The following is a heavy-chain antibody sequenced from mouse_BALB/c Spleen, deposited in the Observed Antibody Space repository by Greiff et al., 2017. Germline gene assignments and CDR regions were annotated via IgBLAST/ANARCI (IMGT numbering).Heavy chain of an antibody. Sequence: VKLMESGPGLVAPSQSLSITCTVSGFSLTSYGVHWVRQPPGKGLEWLGVIWAGGSTNYNSALMSRLSISKDNSKSQVFLKMNSLQTDDTAMYYCARDYRITTATFDCWGQGTTLTVSS. CDR2: IWAGGST. V-gene: IGHV2-9*02. CDR1: GFSLTSYG. CDR3: ARDYRITTATFDC. D-gene: IGHD1-2*01. J-gene: IGHJ2*01.